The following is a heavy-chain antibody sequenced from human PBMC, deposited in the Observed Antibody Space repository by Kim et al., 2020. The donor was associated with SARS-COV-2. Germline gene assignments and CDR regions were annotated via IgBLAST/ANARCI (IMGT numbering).Heavy chain of an antibody. CDR3: AKDTYGIYYYGMDV. CDR2: VSWNGGSI. J-gene: IGHJ6*02. CDR1: GFTFDEYA. V-gene: IGHV3-9*01. D-gene: IGHD4-17*01. Sequence: GGSLRLSCAASGFTFDEYAMHWVRQAPGKGLEWVSVVSWNGGSIGYADSVKGRFTISRDNATKSLYLQMNSLRAEDTALYYCAKDTYGIYYYGMDVWGQGTTVTVSS.